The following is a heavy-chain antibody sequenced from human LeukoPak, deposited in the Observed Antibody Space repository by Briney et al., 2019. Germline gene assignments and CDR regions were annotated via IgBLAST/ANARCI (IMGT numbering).Heavy chain of an antibody. CDR1: GGSISSYY. V-gene: IGHV4-59*01. CDR3: ARDIGGGGEECFDY. CDR2: IYYSGST. J-gene: IGHJ4*02. D-gene: IGHD3-16*01. Sequence: SETLSLTCTVSGGSISSYYWSWIRQPPGKGLEWIGYIYYSGSTNYNPSLKSRVTISVDTSKNQFSLKLSSVTAADTAVYYCARDIGGGGEECFDYWGQGTLVTVSS.